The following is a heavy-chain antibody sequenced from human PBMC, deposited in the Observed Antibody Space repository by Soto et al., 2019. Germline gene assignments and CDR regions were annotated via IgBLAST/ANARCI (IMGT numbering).Heavy chain of an antibody. CDR2: IYATGTT. Sequence: PSETLSLTCTVPGASISGFYWSWIRKSAGKGLEWIGRIYATGTTDYNPSLKSRVMMSVDTSKKQFSLKLRSVTAADTAVYYCVRDGTKTLRDCFDPWGQGISVTVSS. J-gene: IGHJ5*02. D-gene: IGHD1-1*01. CDR3: VRDGTKTLRDCFDP. V-gene: IGHV4-4*07. CDR1: GASISGFY.